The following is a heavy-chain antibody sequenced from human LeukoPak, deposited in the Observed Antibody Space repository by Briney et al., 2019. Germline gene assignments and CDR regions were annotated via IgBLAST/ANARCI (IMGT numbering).Heavy chain of an antibody. J-gene: IGHJ1*01. D-gene: IGHD6-13*01. CDR1: GGSISSGGYY. CDR3: ARGAAAGYRY. CDR2: IYYSGST. V-gene: IGHV4-31*03. Sequence: SQTLSLTCTVSGGSISSGGYYWSWIRQHPGKGLEWIGYIYYSGSTYYNPSLKSRVTISVDTSKNQFSLKLSSVTAADTAVYYCARGAAAGYRYWGRGTLVTVSS.